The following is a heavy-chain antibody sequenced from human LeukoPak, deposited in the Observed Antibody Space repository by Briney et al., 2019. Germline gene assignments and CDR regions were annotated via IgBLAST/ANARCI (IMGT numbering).Heavy chain of an antibody. CDR1: GFTFSSYS. D-gene: IGHD3-10*01. Sequence: PGGSLRLSCAASGFTFSSYSMNWVRQAPGKGLEWVSSINSSSSYIYYADSVKGRFTISRDNAKNSLYLQMNSLRAEDTAVYYCAREGYYGSGSAYYYGMDVWGQGTTVTVSS. V-gene: IGHV3-21*01. CDR2: INSSSSYI. CDR3: AREGYYGSGSAYYYGMDV. J-gene: IGHJ6*02.